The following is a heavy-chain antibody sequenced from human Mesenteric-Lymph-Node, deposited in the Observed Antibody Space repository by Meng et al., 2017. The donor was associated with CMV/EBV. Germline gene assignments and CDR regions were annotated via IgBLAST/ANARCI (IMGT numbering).Heavy chain of an antibody. J-gene: IGHJ4*02. CDR3: AREYYDILTGYSHYFDY. V-gene: IGHV4-39*07. D-gene: IGHD3-9*01. CDR2: VYYSGTT. Sequence: SETLSLTCTVSGGSISSSTYYRGWIRQPPGKGLEWIGSVYYSGTTYYSPSPRSRVTISIDTSKNQFSLKLNSVTAADTAVYYCAREYYDILTGYSHYFDYWGQGALVTVSS. CDR1: GGSISSSTYY.